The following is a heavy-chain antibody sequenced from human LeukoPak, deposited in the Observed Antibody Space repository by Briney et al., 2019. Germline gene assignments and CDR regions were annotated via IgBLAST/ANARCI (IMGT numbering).Heavy chain of an antibody. D-gene: IGHD4-17*01. CDR1: GGSISSYY. CDR2: IYYSGST. J-gene: IGHJ6*02. CDR3: ARGPSTGGDYAKYYYYYYGMDV. V-gene: IGHV4-59*08. Sequence: SETLSLTCTVSGGSISSYYWSWIRQPPGKGLEWIGYIYYSGSTNYNPSLKSRVTISVDTSKNQFSLKLSSVTAADTAVYYCARGPSTGGDYAKYYYYYYGMDVWGQGTTVTVSS.